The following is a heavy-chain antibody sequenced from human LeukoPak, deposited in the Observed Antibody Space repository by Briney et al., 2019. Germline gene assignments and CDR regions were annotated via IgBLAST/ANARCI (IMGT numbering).Heavy chain of an antibody. J-gene: IGHJ4*02. D-gene: IGHD2/OR15-2a*01. CDR1: GFTFSSYA. V-gene: IGHV3-23*01. CDR2: ISDSGYST. Sequence: GGSLRLSCAASGFTFSSYAMTWVRQAPGKGLEWVSDISDSGYSTYYADSVKGRFTISRDNSKNTLYLQMNSLRAEDTAVYYCAKGGVIGYYFDYWGQGTLVTVSS. CDR3: AKGGVIGYYFDY.